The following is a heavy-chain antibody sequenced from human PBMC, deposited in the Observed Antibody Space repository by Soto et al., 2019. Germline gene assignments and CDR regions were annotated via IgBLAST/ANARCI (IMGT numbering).Heavy chain of an antibody. CDR2: INPNSGGT. J-gene: IGHJ6*02. CDR3: ARDEGIAARLSYYYYGMDV. D-gene: IGHD6-6*01. Sequence: ASVKVSCKASGYTFTGYYMHWVRQAPGQGLEWMGWINPNSGGTNYAQKFQGRVTMTRDTSISTACMELSRLRSDDTAVYYCARDEGIAARLSYYYYGMDVWGQGTTVTVSS. CDR1: GYTFTGYY. V-gene: IGHV1-2*02.